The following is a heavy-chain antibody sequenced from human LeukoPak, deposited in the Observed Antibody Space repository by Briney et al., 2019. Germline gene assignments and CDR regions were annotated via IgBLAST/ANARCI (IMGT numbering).Heavy chain of an antibody. CDR1: GGTFSSNA. J-gene: IGHJ4*02. CDR2: ITPIFGTA. V-gene: IGHV1-69*01. Sequence: GSSVKVSCKASGGTFSSNAISWVRQAPGQGLEWMGGITPIFGTANYAQIFQGRVTITADESTSTAYMELSSLRSEDTAVYYCAVVATMNRGGDYWGQGTLVTVSS. CDR3: AVVATMNRGGDY. D-gene: IGHD5-12*01.